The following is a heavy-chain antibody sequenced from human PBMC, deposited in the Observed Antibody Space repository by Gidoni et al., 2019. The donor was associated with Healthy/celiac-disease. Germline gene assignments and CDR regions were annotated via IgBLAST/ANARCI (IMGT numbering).Heavy chain of an antibody. D-gene: IGHD2-2*01. J-gene: IGHJ3*02. V-gene: IGHV4-30-2*01. CDR1: GGSISSGAYS. CDR3: ARAVFCSSTSCYVGTVAFDI. CDR2: IYPSGST. Sequence: QLQLQESGAGLVKPSQTLSLTCAVSGGSISSGAYSWSWIRQPPGKGLEWSGYIYPSGSTYYNPSLKSRVTISVDRSKNQFSLKLSSVTAADTAVYYCARAVFCSSTSCYVGTVAFDIWGQGTMVTVSS.